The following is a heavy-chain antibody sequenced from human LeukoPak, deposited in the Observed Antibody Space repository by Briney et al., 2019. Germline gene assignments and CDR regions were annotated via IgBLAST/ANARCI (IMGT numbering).Heavy chain of an antibody. CDR2: IYYSGST. J-gene: IGHJ4*02. CDR1: GGSISSGGYY. D-gene: IGHD3-22*01. CDR3: AREDDSSGSIDY. Sequence: SQTLSLTCTVSGGSISSGGYYWGWIRQHPGKGLEWIGYIYYSGSTYYNPSLKSRITISVDTSKNQFSLKLSSVTAADTAVYYCAREDDSSGSIDYWGQGTLVTVSS. V-gene: IGHV4-31*03.